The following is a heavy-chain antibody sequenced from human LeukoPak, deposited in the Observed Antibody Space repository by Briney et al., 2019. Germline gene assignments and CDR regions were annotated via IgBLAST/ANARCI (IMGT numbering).Heavy chain of an antibody. CDR1: GFTFSSYG. J-gene: IGHJ4*02. CDR2: IRSDGSDK. Sequence: GGSLRLSCTASGFTFSSYGIHWVRQAPGKGLEWVAFIRSDGSDKYYADSLKGRFTISRDNSKNTLYLQMTSLRDEDTAVYYCAKERDLVRATYYFGSWGQGTLVTVSS. CDR3: AKERDLVRATYYFGS. D-gene: IGHD1-26*01. V-gene: IGHV3-30*02.